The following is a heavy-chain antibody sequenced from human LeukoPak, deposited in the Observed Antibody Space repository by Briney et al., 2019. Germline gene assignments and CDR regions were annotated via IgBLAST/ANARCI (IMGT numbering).Heavy chain of an antibody. V-gene: IGHV4-34*01. CDR1: GGSFSGYY. Sequence: SETLSLTCAVYGGSFSGYYWSWIRQPPGKGLEWIGEINHSGSTNYNPSLKSRVTISVDTSKNQFSLKLSSVTAADTAVYYCARGQVGNSLYYGMDVWGQGTTVTVSS. CDR2: INHSGST. J-gene: IGHJ6*02. D-gene: IGHD4-23*01. CDR3: ARGQVGNSLYYGMDV.